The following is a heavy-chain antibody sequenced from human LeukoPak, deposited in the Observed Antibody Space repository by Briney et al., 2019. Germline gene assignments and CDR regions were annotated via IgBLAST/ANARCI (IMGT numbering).Heavy chain of an antibody. D-gene: IGHD5-12*01. CDR1: GGTFSSYA. V-gene: IGHV1-69*13. J-gene: IGHJ4*02. Sequence: GASLKVSCKASGGTFSSYAISWVRQAPGQELEWMGGIIPIFGTANYAQKFQGRVTITADESTSTAYMELSSLRSEDTAVYYCARVILDGYSGYDLGGLDYWGQGTLVTVSS. CDR2: IIPIFGTA. CDR3: ARVILDGYSGYDLGGLDY.